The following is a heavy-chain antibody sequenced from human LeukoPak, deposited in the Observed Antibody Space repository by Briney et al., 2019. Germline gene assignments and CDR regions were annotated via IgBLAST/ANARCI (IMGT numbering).Heavy chain of an antibody. Sequence: SETLSFTCSVSGDITHYWGWIRQPPGKGLECIGSMYFSGSVYYNPSLRSRVTISLDTSTKQLSLKLTSVTAADTAIYYCAKHNGGGIVSYVAPGPPDYFDHWGQGALVTVSS. D-gene: IGHD1-26*01. CDR1: GDITHY. CDR2: MYFSGSV. CDR3: AKHNGGGIVSYVAPGPPDYFDH. J-gene: IGHJ4*02. V-gene: IGHV4-39*01.